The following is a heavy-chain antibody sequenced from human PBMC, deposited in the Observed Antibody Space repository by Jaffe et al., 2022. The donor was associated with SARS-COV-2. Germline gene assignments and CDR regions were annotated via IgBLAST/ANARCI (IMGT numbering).Heavy chain of an antibody. CDR2: MNPNSGNT. CDR1: GYTFTSYD. Sequence: QVQLVQSGAEVKKPGASVKVSCKASGYTFTSYDINWVRQATGQGLEWMGWMNPNSGNTGYAQKFQGRVTMTRNTSISTAYMELSSLRSEDTAVYYCARGPLYYDFWSGYYRALDVGYYYYGMDVWGQGTTVTVSS. V-gene: IGHV1-8*01. J-gene: IGHJ6*02. CDR3: ARGPLYYDFWSGYYRALDVGYYYYGMDV. D-gene: IGHD3-3*01.